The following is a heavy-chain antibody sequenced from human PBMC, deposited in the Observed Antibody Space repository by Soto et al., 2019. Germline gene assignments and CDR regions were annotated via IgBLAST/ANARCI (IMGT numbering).Heavy chain of an antibody. CDR2: ISAYNGNT. CDR1: GYTFTSYD. Sequence: VASVKVSCKASGYTFTSYDINWVRQATGQGLEWMGWISAYNGNTNYAQKLQGRVTMTTDTSTSTAYMELRSLRSDDTAVYYCARDPPPPDYWGQGTLVTVSS. CDR3: ARDPPPPDY. V-gene: IGHV1-18*01. J-gene: IGHJ4*02.